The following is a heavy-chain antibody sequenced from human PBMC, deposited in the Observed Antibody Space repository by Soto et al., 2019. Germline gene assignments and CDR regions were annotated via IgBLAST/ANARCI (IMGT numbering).Heavy chain of an antibody. Sequence: KAGGSLRLSCAASGFTFSSYSMNWVRQAPGKGLEWVSSISSSSSYIYYADSVKGRFTISRDNAKNSLYLQMNSLRAEDTAVYYCARGYSSWSGIAHYYYYYGMDVWGQGTTVTVSS. J-gene: IGHJ6*02. CDR1: GFTFSSYS. D-gene: IGHD6-6*01. CDR2: ISSSSSYI. CDR3: ARGYSSWSGIAHYYYYYGMDV. V-gene: IGHV3-21*01.